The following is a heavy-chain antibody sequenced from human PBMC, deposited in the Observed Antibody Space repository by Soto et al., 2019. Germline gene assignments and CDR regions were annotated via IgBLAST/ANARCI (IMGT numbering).Heavy chain of an antibody. V-gene: IGHV1-3*01. Sequence: ASVKVSCKASGYTFTSYAMHWVRQAPGQRLEWMGWINAGNGNTKYSQKFQGRVTITRDTSASTAYMELSSLRSEDTAVYYCARGDSSSWYFWFDPWGQGTLVTVSS. CDR1: GYTFTSYA. CDR3: ARGDSSSWYFWFDP. CDR2: INAGNGNT. D-gene: IGHD6-13*01. J-gene: IGHJ5*02.